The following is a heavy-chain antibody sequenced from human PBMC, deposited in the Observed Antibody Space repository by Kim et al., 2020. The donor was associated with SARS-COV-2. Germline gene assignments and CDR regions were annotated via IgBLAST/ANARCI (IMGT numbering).Heavy chain of an antibody. V-gene: IGHV3-33*01. D-gene: IGHD1-7*01. J-gene: IGHJ6*02. CDR3: ARDQLELRNYGMDV. Sequence: ADTVQGRVTISRDNSKNTLYLQMNRLRAEDTAVYYCARDQLELRNYGMDVWGQGTTVTVSS.